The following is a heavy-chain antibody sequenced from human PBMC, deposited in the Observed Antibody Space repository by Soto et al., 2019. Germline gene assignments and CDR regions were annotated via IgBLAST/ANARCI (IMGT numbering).Heavy chain of an antibody. CDR2: IYHSGST. Sequence: ETLSLTCAVSGCSISSGYYWGWIRQPPGKGLEWIGSIYHSGSTYYNPSLKSRVTISVDTSKNQFSLKLSSVTAADTAVYYCARVRYSSSSEGWFDPWGQGTLVTVSS. D-gene: IGHD6-6*01. CDR3: ARVRYSSSSEGWFDP. V-gene: IGHV4-38-2*01. CDR1: GCSISSGYY. J-gene: IGHJ5*02.